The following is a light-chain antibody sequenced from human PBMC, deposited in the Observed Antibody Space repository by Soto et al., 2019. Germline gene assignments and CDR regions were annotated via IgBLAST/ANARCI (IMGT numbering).Light chain of an antibody. CDR1: QSVSSY. Sequence: EIVLTQSPATLSLSPGERATLSCRASQSVSSYLAWYQQKPGQAPRLLIYDASNRATGIPARFSGSGSGIDFTLTISSLEPEDFAVYYCQQRSNWLITFGQGTRLEIK. J-gene: IGKJ5*01. CDR3: QQRSNWLIT. CDR2: DAS. V-gene: IGKV3-11*01.